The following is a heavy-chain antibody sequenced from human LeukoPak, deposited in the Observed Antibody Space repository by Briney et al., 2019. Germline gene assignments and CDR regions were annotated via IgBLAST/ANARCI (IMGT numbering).Heavy chain of an antibody. J-gene: IGHJ4*02. Sequence: PSGTLSLTCAVSGGSISSGNWWSWVRQPPGKGLEWIGEIHHSGSTNYQPSLKSRVTISVDKSKNQFSLQLSSVTAADTAVYYCATNSGAGSYLFDYWGQGTLVIVSS. CDR3: ATNSGAGSYLFDY. V-gene: IGHV4-4*02. CDR1: GGSISSGNW. CDR2: IHHSGST. D-gene: IGHD3-10*01.